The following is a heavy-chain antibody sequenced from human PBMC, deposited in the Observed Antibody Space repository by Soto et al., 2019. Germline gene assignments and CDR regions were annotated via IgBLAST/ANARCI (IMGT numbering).Heavy chain of an antibody. CDR2: ISGNGDYT. CDR3: ARGKVVIRWGFEY. CDR1: GFTFSSYS. V-gene: IGHV3-21*01. Sequence: EAQLVESGGGLVKPGGSLRLSCAASGFTFSSYSMSWVRQAPGQGLEWVSSISGNGDYTYYAESMKGRFTISRDNTKNSLYLQMSGLRVEDTAIYYCARGKVVIRWGFEYWGQGALVTVSS. D-gene: IGHD2-21*01. J-gene: IGHJ4*02.